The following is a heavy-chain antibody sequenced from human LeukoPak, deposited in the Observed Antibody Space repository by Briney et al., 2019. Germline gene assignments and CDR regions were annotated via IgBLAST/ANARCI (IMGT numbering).Heavy chain of an antibody. Sequence: TSETLSLTCTVSGGSISSGDYYWSWIRQPPGKGLEWIGYIYYSGSTYYNPSLKSRVTISVDTSKNQFSLKLSSVTAADTAVYYCARFGGGYDYGDYCYWGQGTLVTVSS. J-gene: IGHJ4*02. CDR2: IYYSGST. CDR1: GGSISSGDYY. V-gene: IGHV4-30-4*01. CDR3: ARFGGGYDYGDYCY. D-gene: IGHD4-17*01.